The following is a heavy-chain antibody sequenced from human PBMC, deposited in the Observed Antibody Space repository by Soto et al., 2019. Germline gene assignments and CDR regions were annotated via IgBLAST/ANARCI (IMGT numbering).Heavy chain of an antibody. D-gene: IGHD3-10*01. V-gene: IGHV4-34*01. Sequence: SETLSLTCAVYGVSFSGYYWSWIRQPPGKGLEWIGEINHSGSTNYNPSLKSRVTISVDTSKNQFSLKLSSVTAADTAVYYCARGTHRLLWFGELLPGAYFDYWGQGTLVTVSS. CDR2: INHSGST. CDR3: ARGTHRLLWFGELLPGAYFDY. CDR1: GVSFSGYY. J-gene: IGHJ4*02.